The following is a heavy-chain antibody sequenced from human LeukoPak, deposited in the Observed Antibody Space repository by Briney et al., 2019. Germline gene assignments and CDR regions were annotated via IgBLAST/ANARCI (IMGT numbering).Heavy chain of an antibody. CDR2: ISAYNGNT. D-gene: IGHD3-10*01. Sequence: ASVKVSCKASGYTFTSYGTSWVRQAPGQGLEWMGWISAYNGNTNYAQKLQGRVTMTTDTSTSTAYMELRSLRSDDTAVYYCARDSSLWSGEPKHDYWGQGTLVTVSS. V-gene: IGHV1-18*01. J-gene: IGHJ4*02. CDR3: ARDSSLWSGEPKHDY. CDR1: GYTFTSYG.